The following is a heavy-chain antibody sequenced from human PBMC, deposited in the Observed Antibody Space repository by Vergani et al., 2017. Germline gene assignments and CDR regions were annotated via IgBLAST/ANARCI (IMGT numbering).Heavy chain of an antibody. Sequence: VQLVESGGGVVQPGGSLRLSCAASGFTFSSYSMNWVRQAPGKGLEWASSISSSSSYIYYADSVKGRFTISRDNAKNSLYLQMNSLRAEDTAVYYCARASRYCSGGSCFDYWGQGTLVTVSS. V-gene: IGHV3-21*01. CDR1: GFTFSSYS. J-gene: IGHJ4*02. CDR2: ISSSSSYI. D-gene: IGHD2-15*01. CDR3: ARASRYCSGGSCFDY.